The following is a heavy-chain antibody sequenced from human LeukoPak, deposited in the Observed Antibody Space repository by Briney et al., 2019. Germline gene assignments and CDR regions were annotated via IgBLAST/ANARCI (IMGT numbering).Heavy chain of an antibody. CDR3: ARGNGDYEGGLDY. CDR1: GFTFSSYW. J-gene: IGHJ4*02. Sequence: GGSLRLSCAASGFTFSSYWMHWVRQAPGKGRVWVSRINSDGSSTSYADSVKGRFTISRDNAKNTLYLQMNSLRAEDTAVYYCARGNGDYEGGLDYWGQGTLVTVSS. CDR2: INSDGSST. D-gene: IGHD4-17*01. V-gene: IGHV3-74*01.